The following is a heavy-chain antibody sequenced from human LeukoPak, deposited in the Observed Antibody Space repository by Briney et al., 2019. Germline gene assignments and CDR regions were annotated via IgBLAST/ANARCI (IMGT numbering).Heavy chain of an antibody. CDR1: GGSISRYY. CDR2: INNSGST. V-gene: IGHV4-59*08. D-gene: IGHD3-10*01. CDR3: ARSPSYYYGSGSYRYYYYYYMDV. Sequence: SETLSLTCTVSGGSISRYYWSWIRQPPGKGLEWIGYINNSGSTNYNPSLKSRVTISVDTSKNQFSLKLSSVTAADTAVYYCARSPSYYYGSGSYRYYYYYYMDVWGKGTTVTVSS. J-gene: IGHJ6*03.